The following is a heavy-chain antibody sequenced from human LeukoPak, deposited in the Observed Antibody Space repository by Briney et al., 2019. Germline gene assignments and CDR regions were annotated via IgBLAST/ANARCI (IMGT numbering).Heavy chain of an antibody. Sequence: GGSLRLSCAASGFTFSICSMNWVRQAPGKGLEWVSSISGSSTYIYYADSVKGRFTISRDNAKNSLYLQMNSLRAEDTAVYYCARDNRGSSGWDPGDYWGQGTLVTVSS. J-gene: IGHJ4*02. CDR3: ARDNRGSSGWDPGDY. CDR2: ISGSSTYI. V-gene: IGHV3-21*01. CDR1: GFTFSICS. D-gene: IGHD6-19*01.